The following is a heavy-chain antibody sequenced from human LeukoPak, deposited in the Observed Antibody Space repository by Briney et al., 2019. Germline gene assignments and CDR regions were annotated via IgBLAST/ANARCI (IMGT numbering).Heavy chain of an antibody. V-gene: IGHV3-7*01. D-gene: IGHD3-22*01. CDR1: GFTFSSYW. J-gene: IGHJ4*02. CDR3: ARSSSGYCYTLIDY. Sequence: GGSLRLSCAASGFTFSSYWMTWVRQAPGKGLEWVANINQDGSEKYYVDSVKGRFTISRDDAKNSLYLQMNSLRAEDTAVYYCARSSSGYCYTLIDYWGQGTLVTVSS. CDR2: INQDGSEK.